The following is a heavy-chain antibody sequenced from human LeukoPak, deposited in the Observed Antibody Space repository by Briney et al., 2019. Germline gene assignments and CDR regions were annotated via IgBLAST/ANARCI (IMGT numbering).Heavy chain of an antibody. V-gene: IGHV4-4*02. Sequence: SETLSLTCAISGASITLPNWWTWVRQPPGKGLEWVGEIYHTGSTNYNPSLKSRVTISLDTSKNQFSPMLNSVTAADTAIYFCASASDFNASGSWGQGTLVTVSS. CDR1: GASITLPNW. D-gene: IGHD2/OR15-2a*01. J-gene: IGHJ5*02. CDR3: ASASDFNASGS. CDR2: IYHTGST.